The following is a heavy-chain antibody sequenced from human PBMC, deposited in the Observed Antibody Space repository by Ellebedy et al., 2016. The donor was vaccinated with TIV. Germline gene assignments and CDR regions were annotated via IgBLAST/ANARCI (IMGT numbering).Heavy chain of an antibody. CDR2: ISFDGGDE. D-gene: IGHD3-10*01. CDR1: GFTFRSYA. J-gene: IGHJ4*02. Sequence: GESLKISCVASGFTFRSYAMHWVRQAPGRGLEWVAVISFDGGDEYYPDSVKGRFTISRDNSKNTLYLQMNSLRAEDTAVYYCAKGSKELVPDYWGQGTLVTVSS. CDR3: AKGSKELVPDY. V-gene: IGHV3-30-3*01.